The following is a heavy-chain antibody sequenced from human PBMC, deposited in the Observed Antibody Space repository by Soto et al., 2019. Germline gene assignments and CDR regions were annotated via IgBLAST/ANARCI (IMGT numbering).Heavy chain of an antibody. D-gene: IGHD1-1*01. Sequence: QVQLQQWGAGLLKPSETLSLTCAVFGGSVNSGNYYWSWIRQPPGKGLEWIGEMSHSGGHHFNPSLKSRVTISVDTSKNQFSLKMSSVTAADTALYYCARVERGTATTVVDAFDIWGPGTMVTVSS. CDR1: GGSVNSGNYY. CDR2: MSHSGGH. CDR3: ARVERGTATTVVDAFDI. J-gene: IGHJ3*02. V-gene: IGHV4-34*01.